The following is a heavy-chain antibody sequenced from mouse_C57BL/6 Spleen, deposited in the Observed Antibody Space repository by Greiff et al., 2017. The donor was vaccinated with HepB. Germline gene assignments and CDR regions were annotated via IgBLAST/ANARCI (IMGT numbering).Heavy chain of an antibody. Sequence: EVKLVESGGDLVKPGGSLKISCAASGFNFSSYGMSWVRQTPDKRLEWVATISSGGSYTYYPDSVKGRFTISRDNAKNTLYLQMSSLKSEDTAMYYCARQDYYVTSFAYWGQGTLVTVSA. J-gene: IGHJ3*01. CDR3: ARQDYYVTSFAY. D-gene: IGHD1-1*01. CDR1: GFNFSSYG. CDR2: ISSGGSYT. V-gene: IGHV5-6*01.